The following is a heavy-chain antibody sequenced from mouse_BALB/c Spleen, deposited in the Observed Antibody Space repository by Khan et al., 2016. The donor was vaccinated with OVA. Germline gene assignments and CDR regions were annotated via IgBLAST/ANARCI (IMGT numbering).Heavy chain of an antibody. CDR1: GFSLTSYG. V-gene: IGHV2-6-1*01. CDR3: ARQPYYHYNIMDY. J-gene: IGHJ4*01. Sequence: VQLQESGPGLAAPSQSLSITCTISGFSLTSYGVHWVRQPPGKGLEWLAVIWSDGGSNYNSALKSRLTITKDNSQSQVFLKMNSLQTDDTAIYFCARQPYYHYNIMDYWGQGTSVTVSS. D-gene: IGHD2-10*01. CDR2: IWSDGGS.